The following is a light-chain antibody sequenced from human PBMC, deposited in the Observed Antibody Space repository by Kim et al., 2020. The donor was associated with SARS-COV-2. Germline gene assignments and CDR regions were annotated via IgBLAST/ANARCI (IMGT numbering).Light chain of an antibody. CDR1: QGIDNY. V-gene: IGKV1-27*01. Sequence: DIQMTQSPSSLSASVGDRVTITCRASQGIDNYLAWYQQKPGKVPKLLIYGASTLQPGVPSRFSGSASWTDFTLTISSLQPEDVATYYCQKYNSGPYTFGQGTKLEI. CDR3: QKYNSGPYT. CDR2: GAS. J-gene: IGKJ2*01.